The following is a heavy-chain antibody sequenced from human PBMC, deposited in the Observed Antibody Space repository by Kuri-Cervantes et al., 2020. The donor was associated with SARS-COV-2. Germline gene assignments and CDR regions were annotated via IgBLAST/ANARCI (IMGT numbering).Heavy chain of an antibody. CDR1: GFTFSSYG. V-gene: IGHV3-NL1*01. Sequence: GESLKISCAASGFTFSSYGMHWVRQAPGKGLEWVSVIYSGGSTYYADSVKGRFTISRDNSKNTLYLQMNSLRAEDTAVYYCARVGLRGYYYYMDVWGKGTTVTVSS. J-gene: IGHJ6*03. D-gene: IGHD4-17*01. CDR3: ARVGLRGYYYYMDV. CDR2: IYSGGST.